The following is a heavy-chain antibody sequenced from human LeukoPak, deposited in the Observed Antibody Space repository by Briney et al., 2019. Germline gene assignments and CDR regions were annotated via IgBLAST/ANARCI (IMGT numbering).Heavy chain of an antibody. Sequence: SETLSLTCAVSGGSISSGGYSWSWIRQPPGKGLEWIGYIYYSGSTYYNPSLKSRVTISVDTSKNQFSLKLSSVTAADTAVYYCARDSVYSGSSLDYWGQGTLVTVSS. CDR3: ARDSVYSGSSLDY. CDR1: GGSISSGGYS. CDR2: IYYSGST. V-gene: IGHV4-30-4*07. J-gene: IGHJ4*02. D-gene: IGHD1-26*01.